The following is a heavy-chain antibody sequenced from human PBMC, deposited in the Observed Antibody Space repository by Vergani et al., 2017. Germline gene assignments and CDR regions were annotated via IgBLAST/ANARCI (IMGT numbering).Heavy chain of an antibody. Sequence: QVQLQQWGAGLLKPSETLSLTCAVYGGSFSGYYWSWLRQPPGKGLECIGEINHSGSTNYNPSLKSRVTISVDTSKNQFSLKLSSVTAADTAVYYCARGPRVTHSSSPPDYWGQGTLVTVSS. V-gene: IGHV4-34*01. CDR2: INHSGST. D-gene: IGHD6-6*01. CDR3: ARGPRVTHSSSPPDY. J-gene: IGHJ4*02. CDR1: GGSFSGYY.